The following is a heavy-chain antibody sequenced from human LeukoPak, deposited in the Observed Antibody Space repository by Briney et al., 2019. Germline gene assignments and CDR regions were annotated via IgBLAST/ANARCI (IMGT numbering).Heavy chain of an antibody. V-gene: IGHV5-51*01. Sequence: GESLKISCKGSGYSFTTYWIGRVRQMPGKGLEWMGIIFPSDSDTRYSPSFQGQVTISADKSISTAYLQWSSLKASDTAIYYCARHGTPFDYWGQGTLVIVSS. J-gene: IGHJ4*02. CDR3: ARHGTPFDY. CDR2: IFPSDSDT. D-gene: IGHD1-26*01. CDR1: GYSFTTYW.